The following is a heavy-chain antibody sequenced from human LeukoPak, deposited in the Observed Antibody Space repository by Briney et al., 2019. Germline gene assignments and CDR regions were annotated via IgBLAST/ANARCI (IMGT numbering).Heavy chain of an antibody. J-gene: IGHJ3*02. D-gene: IGHD1-26*01. CDR1: GFTFSDYY. V-gene: IGHV3-11*01. Sequence: PGGSLRLSCAASGFTFSDYYMSWIRQAPGKGLEWVSYISSSGSTIYYADSVKGRFTISRDNAKNSLYLQMNSLRAGDTAVYYCAKKRGEELDAFDIWGQGTMVTVSS. CDR3: AKKRGEELDAFDI. CDR2: ISSSGSTI.